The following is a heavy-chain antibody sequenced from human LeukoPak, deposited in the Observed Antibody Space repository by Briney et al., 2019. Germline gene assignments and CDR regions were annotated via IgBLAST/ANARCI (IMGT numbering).Heavy chain of an antibody. CDR2: ISLSGTMI. CDR3: ARGSGSRYGPFDY. CDR1: GFIFSDCY. J-gene: IGHJ4*02. D-gene: IGHD5-18*01. Sequence: GGSLRLSCAASGFIFSDCYMSWIRQAPGKGLEWVSHISLSGTMIYYADSVKGRFTISRDNARNSLYLHMDSLRVEDTAVYYCARGSGSRYGPFDYWGQGTLVTVSS. V-gene: IGHV3-11*04.